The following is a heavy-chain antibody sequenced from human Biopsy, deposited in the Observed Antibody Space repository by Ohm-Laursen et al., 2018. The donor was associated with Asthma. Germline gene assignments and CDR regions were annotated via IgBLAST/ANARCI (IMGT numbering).Heavy chain of an antibody. J-gene: IGHJ6*02. Sequence: SSVKVSCKASGDSFSNYAISWVRQAPGQGLEWMGGLIPVLGTPDHAQKFEGRVTITADESASTAYMELSSLSSEDTAVYYCARGYSGSDRIVYFYSGLEVWGQGNTVTVSS. CDR2: LIPVLGTP. CDR1: GDSFSNYA. CDR3: ARGYSGSDRIVYFYSGLEV. V-gene: IGHV1-69*01. D-gene: IGHD5-12*01.